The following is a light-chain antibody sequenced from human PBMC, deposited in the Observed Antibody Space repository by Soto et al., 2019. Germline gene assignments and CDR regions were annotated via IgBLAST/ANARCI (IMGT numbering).Light chain of an antibody. CDR2: RAS. CDR3: QHFQNYPIT. CDR1: QSVSNW. Sequence: DIQMTQSPYTLSASVGDRVTITCRASQSVSNWLAWYQQKPGKAPKLLISRASSLETGVPSRFTGRGSGTEFTLTISSLQPDDSATYYCQHFQNYPITFGGGTRVEIK. J-gene: IGKJ4*01. V-gene: IGKV1-5*03.